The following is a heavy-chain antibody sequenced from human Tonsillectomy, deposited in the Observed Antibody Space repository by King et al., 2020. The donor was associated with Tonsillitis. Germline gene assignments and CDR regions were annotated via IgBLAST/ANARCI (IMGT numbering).Heavy chain of an antibody. CDR3: ARAPYNWHPAGWFDP. Sequence: QLVQSGAEVKKPGASVKVSCKASGYTFTGYYMHWVRQAPGQGLEWMGWINPNSGDINYAQNFQGRVTMTRDTSITTVYMELSRLRSADTAVYYCARAPYNWHPAGWFDPWGQGTLVTVSS. D-gene: IGHD1-20*01. CDR1: GYTFTGYY. V-gene: IGHV1-2*02. CDR2: INPNSGDI. J-gene: IGHJ5*02.